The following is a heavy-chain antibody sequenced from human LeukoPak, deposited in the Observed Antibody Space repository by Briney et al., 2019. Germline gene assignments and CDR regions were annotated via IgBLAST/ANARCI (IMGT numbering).Heavy chain of an antibody. J-gene: IGHJ6*03. D-gene: IGHD2-15*01. V-gene: IGHV3-23*01. CDR1: GFPFSSYA. Sequence: GGSLRLSCAASGFPFSSYAMSWVRQAPGKGLEWVSAISGSGGSTYYADSVKGRFTISRDNSKNTLYLQMNSLRAEDTAVYYCAKEGCSGGSCYSGGYYYYMDVWGKGTTVTVSS. CDR3: AKEGCSGGSCYSGGYYYYMDV. CDR2: ISGSGGST.